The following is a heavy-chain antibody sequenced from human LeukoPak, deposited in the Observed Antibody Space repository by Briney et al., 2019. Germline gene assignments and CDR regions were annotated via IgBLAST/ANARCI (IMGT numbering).Heavy chain of an antibody. CDR3: AKGKVVTGIDY. Sequence: GGSLRLSCAASGFTFSNCAMSWVRQAPGKGLEWVSAISGGGGSTYYADSVKGRFTISRDNSKNTLYLQMNSLRAEDTAIYYCAKGKVVTGIDYWGQGTLVTVSS. V-gene: IGHV3-23*01. D-gene: IGHD2-21*02. CDR1: GFTFSNCA. CDR2: ISGGGGST. J-gene: IGHJ4*02.